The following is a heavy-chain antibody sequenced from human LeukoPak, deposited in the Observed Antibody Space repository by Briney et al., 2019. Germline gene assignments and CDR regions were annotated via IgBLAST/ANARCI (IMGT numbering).Heavy chain of an antibody. D-gene: IGHD5-24*01. J-gene: IGHJ3*02. CDR2: ISSSSSYI. V-gene: IGHV3-21*01. CDR1: GFTFSSYS. Sequence: PGGSLRLSCAASGFTFSSYSMNWVRQAPGKGLEWVSSISSSSSYIYYADSVKGRFTISRDNAKNSLYLQMNSLRAEDTAVYYCARDGSWLQLGNAFDIWGQGTMVTVSS. CDR3: ARDGSWLQLGNAFDI.